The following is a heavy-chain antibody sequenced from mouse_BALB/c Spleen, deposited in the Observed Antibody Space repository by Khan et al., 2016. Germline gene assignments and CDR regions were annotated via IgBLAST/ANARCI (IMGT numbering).Heavy chain of an antibody. Sequence: EVELVESGGGLVQPGGSLKLSCAASGFTFSSYTMSWVRQTPEKRLEWVAYISNGGGSTYYPDTVKGRFTISRDNAKNTLYLQMSSLKSEDTAMYYCARDNYGNPFDYWGQGTTLTVSS. CDR2: ISNGGGST. J-gene: IGHJ2*01. V-gene: IGHV5-12-2*01. CDR1: GFTFSSYT. D-gene: IGHD1-1*01. CDR3: ARDNYGNPFDY.